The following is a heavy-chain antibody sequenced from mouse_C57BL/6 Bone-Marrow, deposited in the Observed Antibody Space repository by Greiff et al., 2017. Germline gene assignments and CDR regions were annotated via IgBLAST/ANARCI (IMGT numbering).Heavy chain of an antibody. CDR2: IYPRSGNT. CDR1: GYTFTSYG. V-gene: IGHV1-81*01. J-gene: IGHJ4*01. D-gene: IGHD1-1*01. CDR3: AREGMGLRLYAMDY. Sequence: QVHVKQSGAELARPGASVKLSCKASGYTFTSYGISWVKQRTGQGLEWIGEIYPRSGNTYYNEKFKGKATLTADKSSSTAYMELRSLTSEDSAVYFCAREGMGLRLYAMDYWGPGTSVTVSS.